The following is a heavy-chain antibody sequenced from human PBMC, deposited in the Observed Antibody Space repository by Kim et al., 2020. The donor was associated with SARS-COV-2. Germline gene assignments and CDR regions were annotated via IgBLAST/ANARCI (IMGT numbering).Heavy chain of an antibody. J-gene: IGHJ4*02. V-gene: IGHV6-1*01. CDR1: GDSVSSNSVA. CDR2: TYYRSKWYN. D-gene: IGHD2-2*01. Sequence: SQTLSLTCAISGDSVSSNSVAWNWIRQSPSRGLEWLGRTYYRSKWYNEYAVSVKSRITINPDTSKNHFSLQLNSVTPEDTAVYYCARVHSSTWKIDYWGQGPLVTVSS. CDR3: ARVHSSTWKIDY.